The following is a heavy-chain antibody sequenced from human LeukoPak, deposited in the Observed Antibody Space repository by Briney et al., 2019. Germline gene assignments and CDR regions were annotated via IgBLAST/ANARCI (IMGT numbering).Heavy chain of an antibody. CDR3: ASPGSGSYYNEPLWN. J-gene: IGHJ4*02. D-gene: IGHD3-10*01. Sequence: SETLSLTCTVSGGSISSSSYYWGWIRQPPGKGLEWIGSIYYSGSTYYNPSLKSRVTISVDMSKNQFSPKLSSVTAADTAVYYCASPGSGSYYNEPLWNWGQGTLVTVSS. CDR1: GGSISSSSYY. CDR2: IYYSGST. V-gene: IGHV4-39*07.